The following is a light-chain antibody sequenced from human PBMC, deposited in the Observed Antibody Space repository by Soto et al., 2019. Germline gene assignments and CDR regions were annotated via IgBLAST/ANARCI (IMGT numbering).Light chain of an antibody. CDR3: QQYKNWPAIT. V-gene: IGKV3D-15*01. CDR2: GAS. CDR1: QSVSSN. Sequence: EMVLTQSPGTLSLSPGERATLSCRASQSVSSNLVWYQHKPGQAPRLLIYGASTRATGIPARFSGSGSGTEFTLTISSLQSEDFTAYYCQQYKNWPAITFGQGTRLENK. J-gene: IGKJ5*01.